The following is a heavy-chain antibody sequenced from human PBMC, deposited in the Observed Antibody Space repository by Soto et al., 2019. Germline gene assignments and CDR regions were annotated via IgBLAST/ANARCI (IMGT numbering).Heavy chain of an antibody. D-gene: IGHD2-21*02. J-gene: IGHJ6*02. CDR2: IYHSGST. Sequence: TSETLSLTWAVFGGSIRSSNWWSWVRQPPGKGLEWIGEIYHSGSTNYTPSLKSRVTISVDTSKNQFSLKLNSVTAADTAVYYCARDLWGYCGTDCYPLDVWGQGTTVTVSS. V-gene: IGHV4-4*02. CDR1: GGSIRSSNW. CDR3: ARDLWGYCGTDCYPLDV.